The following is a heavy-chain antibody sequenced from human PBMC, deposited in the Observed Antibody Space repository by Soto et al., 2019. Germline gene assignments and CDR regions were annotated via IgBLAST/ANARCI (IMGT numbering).Heavy chain of an antibody. CDR1: GYTFGNYY. V-gene: IGHV1-46*01. D-gene: IGHD3-3*01. CDR2: INPDGGST. Sequence: QVQLVQSGAEVKKPGASVTVSCKATGYTFGNYYIHWVRQAPGQGLDWMGIINPDGGSTTYAKKFKGRATITRDTSTTTVYMARSSLTSEDTALYYCASDGWFSALRIPFGLDVWGQGTTVTVSS. CDR3: ASDGWFSALRIPFGLDV. J-gene: IGHJ6*02.